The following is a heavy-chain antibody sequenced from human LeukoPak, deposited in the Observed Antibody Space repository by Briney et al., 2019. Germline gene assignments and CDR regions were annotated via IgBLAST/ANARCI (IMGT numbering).Heavy chain of an antibody. J-gene: IGHJ4*02. D-gene: IGHD3-10*01. V-gene: IGHV4-39*01. CDR2: IYYSGST. Sequence: TSETLSLTCTVSGGSISSSSYYWGWIRQPPGKGLEWIGSIYYSGSTYYNPSLKSRVTISVDTSKNQFSLKLSSVTAADTAVYYCARLSGSGSYSQFDYWGQGTLVTVSS. CDR3: ARLSGSGSYSQFDY. CDR1: GGSISSSSYY.